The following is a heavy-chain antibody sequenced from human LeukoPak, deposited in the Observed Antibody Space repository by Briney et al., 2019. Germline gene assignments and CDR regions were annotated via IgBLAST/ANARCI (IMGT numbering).Heavy chain of an antibody. D-gene: IGHD6-19*01. CDR2: IYYSGST. CDR1: GGSISSYY. CDR3: ARGSGWSYFDY. Sequence: PSETLSLTCTVSGGSISSYYWSWIRQPPGKGLEWIGYIYYSGSTNYNPSLKSRVTISVDTSKNQFSLKLSSMTAADTAVYYCARGSGWSYFDYWGQGTLVTVSS. J-gene: IGHJ4*02. V-gene: IGHV4-59*01.